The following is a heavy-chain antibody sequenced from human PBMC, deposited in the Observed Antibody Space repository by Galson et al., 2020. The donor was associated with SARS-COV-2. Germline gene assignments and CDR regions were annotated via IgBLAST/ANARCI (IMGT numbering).Heavy chain of an antibody. V-gene: IGHV3-11*01. CDR1: GFTFSDYY. CDR3: ARWKVRPYYCSSTSCYEGGVTYYYYGMDV. CDR2: ISSSGSTI. Sequence: GGSLRLSCAASGFTFSDYYMSWIRQAPGKGLEWVSYISSSGSTIYYADSVKGRFTISRDNAKNSLYLQMNSLRAEDTAVYYCARWKVRPYYCSSTSCYEGGVTYYYYGMDVWGQGTTVTVSS. D-gene: IGHD2-2*01. J-gene: IGHJ6*02.